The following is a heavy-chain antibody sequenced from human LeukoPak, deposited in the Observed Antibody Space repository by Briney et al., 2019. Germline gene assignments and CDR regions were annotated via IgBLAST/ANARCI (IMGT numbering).Heavy chain of an antibody. V-gene: IGHV4-39*01. J-gene: IGHJ6*02. D-gene: IGHD6-19*01. CDR3: ARLFSRGWPYYYGLGA. Sequence: SETLSHTCTVSGGSIDSSGSYWGWIRQPPGKGLEWIGCVYYGGDAYYNPSLKSRVTISADLSKNQFSLSLISVTAADTALYYCARLFSRGWPYYYGLGAWGQGTTVTVSS. CDR1: GGSIDSSGSY. CDR2: VYYGGDA.